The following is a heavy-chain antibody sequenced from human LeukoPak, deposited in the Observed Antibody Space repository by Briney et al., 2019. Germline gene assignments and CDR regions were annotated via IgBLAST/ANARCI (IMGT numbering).Heavy chain of an antibody. Sequence: GGSLRLSCAASGFSFFTYNMNWVRQAPGQGLEWVSSISNSRSYIYYADSVKGRFTISRDNAKGSLYLQMNSLRAEDTAVYYCARDLTGGYFDYWGQGTLVTVSS. CDR1: GFSFFTYN. CDR2: ISNSRSYI. J-gene: IGHJ4*02. CDR3: ARDLTGGYFDY. D-gene: IGHD1-14*01. V-gene: IGHV3-21*01.